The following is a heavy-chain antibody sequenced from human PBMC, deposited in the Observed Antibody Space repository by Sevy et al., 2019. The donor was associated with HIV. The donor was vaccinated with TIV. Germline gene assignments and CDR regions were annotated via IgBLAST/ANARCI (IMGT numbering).Heavy chain of an antibody. V-gene: IGHV3-53*01. D-gene: IGHD5-18*01. Sequence: GGSLRLSCAASGFTVSSNYMSWVRQAPGKGLEWVSVIYRGGSTYYADSVKGRFTISRDNSKNTLYLQMNSLRAEDTAVYYCARGRIQLWYPEAFDIWVQGTMVTVSS. J-gene: IGHJ3*02. CDR3: ARGRIQLWYPEAFDI. CDR2: IYRGGST. CDR1: GFTVSSNY.